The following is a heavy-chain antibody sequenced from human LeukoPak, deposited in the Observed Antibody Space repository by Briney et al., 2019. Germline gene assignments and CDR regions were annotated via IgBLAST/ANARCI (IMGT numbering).Heavy chain of an antibody. D-gene: IGHD6-19*01. CDR1: GYTFSDYG. CDR2: ISGSGGST. J-gene: IGHJ6*03. V-gene: IGHV3-23*01. CDR3: AKDQSTGWSAYYYYMDV. Sequence: GGSQRLSCAASGYTFSDYGMSWVRQAPGKGLEWVSGISGSGGSTYYADSAKGRFTISRDNSKNTLYLQMNSLRAEDTAIYYCAKDQSTGWSAYYYYMDVWGKGTTVTISS.